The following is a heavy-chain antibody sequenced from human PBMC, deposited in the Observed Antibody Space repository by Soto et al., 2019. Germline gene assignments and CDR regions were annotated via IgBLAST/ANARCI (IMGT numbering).Heavy chain of an antibody. Sequence: ASVKVSCKVSGYTLTELSMHWVRQAPGKGLEWMGGFDPEDGETIYAQKFQGRVTMTEDTSTDTAYMELSSLRSEDTAVYYCATAGPLVFYDFWTGYFPHICCQGTRLTLS. V-gene: IGHV1-24*01. J-gene: IGHJ3*02. CDR1: GYTLTELS. D-gene: IGHD3-3*01. CDR3: ATAGPLVFYDFWTGYFPHI. CDR2: FDPEDGET.